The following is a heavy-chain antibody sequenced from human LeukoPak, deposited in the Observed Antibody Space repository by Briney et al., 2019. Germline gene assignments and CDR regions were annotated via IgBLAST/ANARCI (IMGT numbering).Heavy chain of an antibody. CDR2: INSGGNRT. CDR3: ARGGDCGGTTCYDDGFDI. Sequence: GGSLRLPCVASRFAFSNYWMHWVRQAPGKGLVWVSRINSGGNRTNYADSVKGRFAISRDNAKNTMYLQMNSLRVEDTAVYYCARGGDCGGTTCYDDGFDIWGQGTMVTVSS. CDR1: RFAFSNYW. J-gene: IGHJ3*02. D-gene: IGHD2-2*01. V-gene: IGHV3-74*01.